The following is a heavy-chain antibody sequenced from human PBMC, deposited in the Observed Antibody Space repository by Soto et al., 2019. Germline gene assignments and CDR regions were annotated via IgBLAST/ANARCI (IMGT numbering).Heavy chain of an antibody. CDR2: VRSKADGGTT. CDR1: GFTFANAC. D-gene: IGHD1-7*01. CDR3: RRDWDYPVL. V-gene: IGHV3-15*01. J-gene: IGHJ4*02. Sequence: GSLTLFCAASGFTFANACMSWVRQAPGKGLEWVGRVRSKADGGTTDYAAPVKGRFTISRDDSENTLYLQMNSLKIDDTAVYYCRRDWDYPVLWGQGTLVTVSS.